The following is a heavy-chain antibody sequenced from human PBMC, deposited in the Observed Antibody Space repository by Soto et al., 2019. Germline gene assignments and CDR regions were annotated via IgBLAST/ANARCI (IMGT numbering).Heavy chain of an antibody. CDR2: IYYTGST. D-gene: IGHD4-17*01. CDR3: ARIHFGDEPSYYYYGLDV. Sequence: QVQLQESGPGVVKPSQTLSLTCTVSGGSFSSGDYYWSWVRQPPGKGLEWIGYIYYTGSTFNNPSLKSRVSIAIDTSKTKFSLKLRSVTAADTAVYYCARIHFGDEPSYYYYGLDVWGQGTTVTVSS. J-gene: IGHJ6*02. CDR1: GGSFSSGDYY. V-gene: IGHV4-30-4*01.